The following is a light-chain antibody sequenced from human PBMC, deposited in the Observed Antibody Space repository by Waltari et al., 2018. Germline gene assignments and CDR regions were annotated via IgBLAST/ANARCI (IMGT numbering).Light chain of an antibody. Sequence: EIVLTQSPATLSLSPGERATLSCRASQSVSDYLAWYQQKPGQAPRLLISAASNRATGIPARFSGSGSGTDFTLTINSLEPEDFAFYYCQQRSNWPISFGQGTRLEIK. V-gene: IGKV3-11*01. J-gene: IGKJ5*01. CDR2: AAS. CDR1: QSVSDY. CDR3: QQRSNWPIS.